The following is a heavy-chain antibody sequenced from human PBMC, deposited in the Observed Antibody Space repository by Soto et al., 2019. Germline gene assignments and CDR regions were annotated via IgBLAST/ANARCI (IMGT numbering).Heavy chain of an antibody. CDR2: ISGSGGST. J-gene: IGHJ3*02. Sequence: GGSLRLSCAASGFTFSSYAMSWVRQAPGKGLEWVSAISGSGGSTYYADSVKGRFTISRDNSKNTLYLQMNSLRAEDTAVYYCAKAKPRYYDYVWGSYRSGDALDIWGQGTMVTGSS. CDR3: AKAKPRYYDYVWGSYRSGDALDI. CDR1: GFTFSSYA. V-gene: IGHV3-23*01. D-gene: IGHD3-16*02.